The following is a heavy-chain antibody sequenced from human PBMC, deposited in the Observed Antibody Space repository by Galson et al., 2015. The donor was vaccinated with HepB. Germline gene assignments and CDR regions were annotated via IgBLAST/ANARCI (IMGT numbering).Heavy chain of an antibody. D-gene: IGHD6-19*01. J-gene: IGHJ4*02. V-gene: IGHV1-18*04. Sequence: SVKVSCKASGYTFTDYGISWVRQAPGQGLEWMGWISPYSGNTNYAQKLQGRVTMTTDTSTSTAYMEPRSLKSDDTAVYYCARVSPQWLGNYLDYWGQGTLVTVSS. CDR3: ARVSPQWLGNYLDY. CDR1: GYTFTDYG. CDR2: ISPYSGNT.